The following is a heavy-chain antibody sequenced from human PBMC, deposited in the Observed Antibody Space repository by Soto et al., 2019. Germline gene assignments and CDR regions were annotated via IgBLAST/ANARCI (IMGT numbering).Heavy chain of an antibody. CDR2: IYSGGST. CDR1: GFTVSSNY. V-gene: IGHV3-66*01. J-gene: IGHJ5*02. CDR3: ARTLPYDFWSGPSGGWFDP. D-gene: IGHD3-3*01. Sequence: GGSLRLSCAASGFTVSSNYMSWVRQAPGKGLEWVSVIYSGGSTYYADSVKGRFTISRNNSKNTLYLQMNSRRAEDTAVYYCARTLPYDFWSGPSGGWFDPWGQGTLVTVSS.